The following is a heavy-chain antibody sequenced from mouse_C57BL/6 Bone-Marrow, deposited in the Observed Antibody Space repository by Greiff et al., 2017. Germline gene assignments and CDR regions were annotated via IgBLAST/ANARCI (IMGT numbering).Heavy chain of an antibody. J-gene: IGHJ3*01. CDR2: IDPETGGT. CDR3: TRRGYYGSILSWFAY. V-gene: IGHV1-15*01. D-gene: IGHD1-1*01. Sequence: QVQLQQSGAELVRPGASVTLSCKASGYTFTDYEMHWVKQTPVHGLEWIGAIDPETGGTAYNQKFKGKAILTADKSSSTAYMELRSLTSEDSAVYYCTRRGYYGSILSWFAYWGQGTLVTVSA. CDR1: GYTFTDYE.